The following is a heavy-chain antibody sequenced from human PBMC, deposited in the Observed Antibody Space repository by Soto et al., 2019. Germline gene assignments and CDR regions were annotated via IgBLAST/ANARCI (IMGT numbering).Heavy chain of an antibody. V-gene: IGHV4-34*01. CDR1: GGSFSDYY. CDR3: ASTIFGVVTQYYYYYMDV. J-gene: IGHJ6*03. D-gene: IGHD3-3*01. Sequence: PSETLSLTCAVYGGSFSDYYWSWIRQPPGKGLEWIGEINHSGSTNYNPSLKSRVTISVDTSKNQFSLKLSSVTAADTAVYYCASTIFGVVTQYYYYYMDVWGKGTTVTVSS. CDR2: INHSGST.